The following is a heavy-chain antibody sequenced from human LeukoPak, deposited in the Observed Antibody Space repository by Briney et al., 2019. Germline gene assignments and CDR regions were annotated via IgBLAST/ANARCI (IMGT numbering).Heavy chain of an antibody. CDR2: IIPIFGTA. CDR1: GGTFSSYA. V-gene: IGHV1-69*01. D-gene: IGHD2-2*01. J-gene: IGHJ3*02. Sequence: SVKVSCKASGGTFSSYAISWVRQAPGQGLAWMGGIIPIFGTANYAQKFQGRVTITADESTSTAYMELSSLRSEDTAVYYCARGGPGYCSSTSCYWDAFDIWGQGTMVTVSS. CDR3: ARGGPGYCSSTSCYWDAFDI.